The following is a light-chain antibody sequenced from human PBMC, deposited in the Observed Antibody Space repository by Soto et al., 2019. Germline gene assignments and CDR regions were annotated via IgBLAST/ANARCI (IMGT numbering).Light chain of an antibody. J-gene: IGLJ1*01. CDR1: SSDLGAYNY. V-gene: IGLV2-23*01. CDR2: EGS. Sequence: QSALTQPASVSGSPGQSITISCTGTSSDLGAYNYVSWYQQESGKAPKLILYEGSKRPSGVSNRFSGSKSGNTASLTISGLQAEDEADYYCCSYAGSSTLYVFGTGTKLTVL. CDR3: CSYAGSSTLYV.